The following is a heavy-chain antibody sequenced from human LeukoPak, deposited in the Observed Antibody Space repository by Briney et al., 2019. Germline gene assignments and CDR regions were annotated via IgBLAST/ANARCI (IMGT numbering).Heavy chain of an antibody. CDR2: ISSSSTYI. Sequence: GGSLRLSCTASGFTFCRYSMNWVRQAPGKGLEWVSCISSSSTYIYYADSVKGRFTISRDNAKNSLYLQMNSLRAEDTAVYYCASLHDIVVIPDATIDYGGQGTLVTVSS. D-gene: IGHD2-2*01. CDR3: ASLHDIVVIPDATIDY. V-gene: IGHV3-21*01. J-gene: IGHJ4*02. CDR1: GFTFCRYS.